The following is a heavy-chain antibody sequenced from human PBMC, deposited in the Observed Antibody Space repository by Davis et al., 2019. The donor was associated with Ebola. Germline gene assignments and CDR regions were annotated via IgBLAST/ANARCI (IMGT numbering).Heavy chain of an antibody. Sequence: PGGSLRLSCAASGFTFDHHGMHWVRHAPGKGLEWVSLIHSGGHTKYRDSVRGRFAISRDSAGNTVSLQMNSLRAEETAVYFCARDGGKFGSIGYWGQGTLVTVSS. D-gene: IGHD3-10*01. CDR2: IHSGGHT. V-gene: IGHV3-NL1*01. CDR3: ARDGGKFGSIGY. J-gene: IGHJ4*02. CDR1: GFTFDHHG.